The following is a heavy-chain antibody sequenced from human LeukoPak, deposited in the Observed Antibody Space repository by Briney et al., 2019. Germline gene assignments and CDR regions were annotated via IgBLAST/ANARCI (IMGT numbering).Heavy chain of an antibody. CDR2: IRYDGSNK. J-gene: IGHJ3*02. V-gene: IGHV3-30*02. CDR3: AKSQLGYCSSTSCSWPDGAFDI. Sequence: PGGSLRLSCAASGFTFSSYGMHWVRQAPGKGLEWVAFIRYDGSNKYYADSVKGRFTISRDNSKNTLYLQMNSLRAEDTAVYYCAKSQLGYCSSTSCSWPDGAFDIWGQGTMVTVSS. D-gene: IGHD2-2*01. CDR1: GFTFSSYG.